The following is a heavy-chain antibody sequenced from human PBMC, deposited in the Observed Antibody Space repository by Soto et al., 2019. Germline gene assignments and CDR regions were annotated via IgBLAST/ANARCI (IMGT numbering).Heavy chain of an antibody. Sequence: ASVKVSCKASGFTFTSSAVQWVRQARGQGLEWIGWIVVGSGNTNYAQKFQGRVTMTKDTSTSTAYMELRSLRSDDTAVYYCARGIAAAENYFDYWGQGTLVTVSS. CDR1: GFTFTSSA. D-gene: IGHD6-13*01. CDR2: IVVGSGNT. V-gene: IGHV1-58*01. CDR3: ARGIAAAENYFDY. J-gene: IGHJ4*02.